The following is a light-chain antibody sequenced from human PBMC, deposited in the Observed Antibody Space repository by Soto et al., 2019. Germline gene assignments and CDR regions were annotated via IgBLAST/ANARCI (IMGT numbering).Light chain of an antibody. CDR2: DTS. CDR1: TGTVTSGLY. V-gene: IGLV7-46*01. J-gene: IGLJ3*02. Sequence: QAVVTQEPSLTVSPGGTVTLTCGSSTGTVTSGLYPYWFQQKPGQAPRTLIYDTSNKHSWAPARFSGSLLGGKAALTLSGAQTEDEDDYYCMISYSGVGVFGGGTKVTVL. CDR3: MISYSGVGV.